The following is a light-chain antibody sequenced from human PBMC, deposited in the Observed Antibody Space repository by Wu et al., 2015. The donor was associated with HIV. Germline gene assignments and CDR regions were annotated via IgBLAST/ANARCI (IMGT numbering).Light chain of an antibody. J-gene: IGKJ5*01. CDR1: QSVSNRN. V-gene: IGKV3-20*01. Sequence: LSCRARQSVSNRNLASVSQKPGHGSPASSIAGTVNRATGIPERFIARGSGTDFTLTISRLEPEDFAVYYCQQYGGSPITFGQGTRLDMK. CDR3: QQYGGSPIT. CDR2: GTV.